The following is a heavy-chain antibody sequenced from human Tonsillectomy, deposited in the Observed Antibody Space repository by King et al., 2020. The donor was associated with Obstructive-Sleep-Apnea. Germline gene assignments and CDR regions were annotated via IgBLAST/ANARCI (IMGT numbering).Heavy chain of an antibody. Sequence: VQLVESGGVVIQPGGSLRLSCAASGLTFDDYTMHWVRQPPGKGLEWVSLISWDGDSTYYTDSVRGRFTISRDNSKNSLYLQMNSLTTEDTALYHCAMGVLRAAMGGYFDYWGQGTLVTVSS. CDR2: ISWDGDST. CDR3: AMGVLRAAMGGYFDY. J-gene: IGHJ4*02. V-gene: IGHV3-43*01. CDR1: GLTFDDYT. D-gene: IGHD2-2*01.